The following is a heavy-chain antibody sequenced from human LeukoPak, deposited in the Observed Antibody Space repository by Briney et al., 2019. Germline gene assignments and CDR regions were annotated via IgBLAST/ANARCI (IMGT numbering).Heavy chain of an antibody. V-gene: IGHV3-7*04. CDR2: IQPEGNEK. CDR3: ARGDAFSGDH. CDR1: GFPFRNFW. Sequence: PGGSLSLSWAASGFPFRNFWMSWVRPAPGRGLEWVANIQPEGNEKYHVESVKGRFTISRDNAKRSLFLQMNGLRAEDAAVYYWARGDAFSGDHRGQGTLVTVSS. J-gene: IGHJ4*02.